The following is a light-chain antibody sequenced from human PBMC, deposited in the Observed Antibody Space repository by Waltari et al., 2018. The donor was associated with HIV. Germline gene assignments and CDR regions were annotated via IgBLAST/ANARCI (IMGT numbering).Light chain of an antibody. Sequence: QSALTQPASVSGSPGQSITISCTGTSSDVGGYNYVSWYQQHPGKAPKLMIYEVSNRPSGVSNRFSRSTSGNTASLTISGLQAEDEADYYCSSYTSSSTRVFGGGTKLTVL. CDR3: SSYTSSSTRV. V-gene: IGLV2-14*01. J-gene: IGLJ3*02. CDR2: EVS. CDR1: SSDVGGYNY.